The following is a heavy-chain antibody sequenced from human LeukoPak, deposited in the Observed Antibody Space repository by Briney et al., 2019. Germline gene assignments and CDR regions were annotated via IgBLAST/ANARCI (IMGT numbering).Heavy chain of an antibody. V-gene: IGHV3-7*01. CDR3: ARHLRGMVAVRGTSYYYYYMDV. CDR1: GFTFSSYW. D-gene: IGHD6-19*01. CDR2: IKQDGSEK. Sequence: GGSLRLSCAASGFTFSSYWMTWVRQAPGEGLEWVANIKQDGSEKYYVDSVKGRFTISRDSAKNSLYLQMNSLRAEDTAVYYCARHLRGMVAVRGTSYYYYYMDVWGKGTTVTVSS. J-gene: IGHJ6*03.